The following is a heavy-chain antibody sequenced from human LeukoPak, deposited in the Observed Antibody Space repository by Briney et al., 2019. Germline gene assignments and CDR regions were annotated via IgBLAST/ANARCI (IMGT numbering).Heavy chain of an antibody. Sequence: ASLKVSCKASGYTFTSYAMHWVRQAPGQRLEWMGWINAGNGNTKYSQKFQGRVTITRDTSASTAYMELSSLRSEDTAVYYCARALRQANLLLWFGELGYWGQGTLVTVSS. V-gene: IGHV1-3*01. CDR1: GYTFTSYA. CDR3: ARALRQANLLLWFGELGY. J-gene: IGHJ4*02. CDR2: INAGNGNT. D-gene: IGHD3-10*01.